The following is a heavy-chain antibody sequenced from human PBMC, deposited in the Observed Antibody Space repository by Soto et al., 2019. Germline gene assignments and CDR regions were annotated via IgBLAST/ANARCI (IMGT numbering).Heavy chain of an antibody. CDR2: INPNSGGT. Sequence: QVQLVQSGAEVKKPGASVKVSCKASGYTFTGYYMHWVRQAPGQGLEWMGWINPNSGGTNYAQKFQGRVTMTRDTSISTAYTELSRLRSDDTAVYYCARDERQYYYDSSGYPTLGAFDIWGQGTMVTVSS. J-gene: IGHJ3*02. CDR3: ARDERQYYYDSSGYPTLGAFDI. D-gene: IGHD3-22*01. CDR1: GYTFTGYY. V-gene: IGHV1-2*02.